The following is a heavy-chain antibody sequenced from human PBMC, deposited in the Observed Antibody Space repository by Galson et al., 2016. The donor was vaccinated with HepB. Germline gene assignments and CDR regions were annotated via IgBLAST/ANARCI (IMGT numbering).Heavy chain of an antibody. CDR3: ATGDAWLDH. CDR1: GGSISLWH. V-gene: IGHV4-4*07. CDR2: IHSTVIT. J-gene: IGHJ4*02. Sequence: LSLTCTVSGGSISLWHWNWVRQPAGKGLEWIGRIHSTVITKYNPSLKSRISMSMDASKNQISLKLSSVTTADTAVYYCATGDAWLDHWGQGVLVSVSS.